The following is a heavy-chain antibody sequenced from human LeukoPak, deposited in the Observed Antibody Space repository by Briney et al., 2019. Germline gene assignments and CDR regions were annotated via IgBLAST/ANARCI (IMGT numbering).Heavy chain of an antibody. V-gene: IGHV3-49*04. CDR1: GFTFGDYA. J-gene: IGHJ4*02. D-gene: IGHD3-3*01. CDR2: IRSKAYGGTT. Sequence: PGGSLRLSCTASGFTFGDYAMGWVRQAPGKGLEWVGFIRSKAYGGTTEYAASVKGRFTISRDDSKSIAYLQMNSLKTEDTAVYYCTSIPITIFGVIDYWGQGTLVTVSS. CDR3: TSIPITIFGVIDY.